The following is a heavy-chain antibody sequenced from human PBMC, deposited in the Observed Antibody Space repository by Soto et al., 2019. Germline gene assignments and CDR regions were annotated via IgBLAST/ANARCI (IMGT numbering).Heavy chain of an antibody. CDR3: ARGDFYSSANYYAGWFDP. V-gene: IGHV1-2*02. CDR2: INPNRGGT. D-gene: IGHD3-22*01. J-gene: IGHJ5*02. CDR1: GYTFTAYY. Sequence: QVQLVQSGAEVKKPGASVKVSCKASGYTFTAYYMHWLRQAPGQGLEWMGWINPNRGGTKYAQKFQGRVTMTNDPSISTAYMELSRLGSDDTAVYYCARGDFYSSANYYAGWFDPWGQVTLVTVSS.